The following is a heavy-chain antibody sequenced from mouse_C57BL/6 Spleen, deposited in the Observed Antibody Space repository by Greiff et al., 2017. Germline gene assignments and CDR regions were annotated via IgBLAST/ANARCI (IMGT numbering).Heavy chain of an antibody. Sequence: EVMLVESGGGLVKPGGSLKLSCAASGFTFSSYAMSWVRQTPEKRLEWVATISDGGSYTYYPDNVKGRFTISRDNAKNNLYLQMSHLKSEDTAMYYCARDRDGYYSAMDYWGQGTSVTVSS. J-gene: IGHJ4*01. D-gene: IGHD2-3*01. CDR3: ARDRDGYYSAMDY. CDR2: ISDGGSYT. V-gene: IGHV5-4*01. CDR1: GFTFSSYA.